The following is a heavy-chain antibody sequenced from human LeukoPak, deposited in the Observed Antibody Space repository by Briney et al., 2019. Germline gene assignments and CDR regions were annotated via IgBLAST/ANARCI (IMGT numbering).Heavy chain of an antibody. Sequence: GGSLRLSCAASGFTFSTYTMNWVRQAPGKGLEWVSSISSSSSYSYYADSVKGRFTISRVNAKNSLYLQMNSLRAEDTAVYYCASDKVFFFDYWGQGTLVTVSS. CDR1: GFTFSTYT. CDR2: ISSSSSYS. D-gene: IGHD2-21*01. V-gene: IGHV3-21*01. CDR3: ASDKVFFFDY. J-gene: IGHJ4*02.